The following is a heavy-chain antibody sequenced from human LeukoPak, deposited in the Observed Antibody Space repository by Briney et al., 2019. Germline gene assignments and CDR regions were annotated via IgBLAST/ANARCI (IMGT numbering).Heavy chain of an antibody. V-gene: IGHV3-20*04. CDR1: GFTSDDYG. CDR2: INWNGGST. Sequence: GGSLRLSCVASGFTSDDYGMSWVRQAPGKGLEWVSGINWNGGSTGYADSVKGRFTISRDNAKNSLYLQMNSLRAEDTALYYCARGPLQTIPSSKIVVYYYPFDYWGQGTLVTVSS. D-gene: IGHD3-22*01. J-gene: IGHJ4*02. CDR3: ARGPLQTIPSSKIVVYYYPFDY.